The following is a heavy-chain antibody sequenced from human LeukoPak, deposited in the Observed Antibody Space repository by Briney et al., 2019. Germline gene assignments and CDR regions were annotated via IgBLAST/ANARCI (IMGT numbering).Heavy chain of an antibody. V-gene: IGHV3-30*02. D-gene: IGHD3-10*01. CDR3: AKDLSPGDAFDI. Sequence: GGSLRLSCAASGFTFSSYGMHWVRQAPGKGLEWVAFIRYDGGNKYYADSVKGRFTISRDNSKNTLYLQMNSLRAEDTAVYYCAKDLSPGDAFDIWGQGTMVTVSS. J-gene: IGHJ3*02. CDR2: IRYDGGNK. CDR1: GFTFSSYG.